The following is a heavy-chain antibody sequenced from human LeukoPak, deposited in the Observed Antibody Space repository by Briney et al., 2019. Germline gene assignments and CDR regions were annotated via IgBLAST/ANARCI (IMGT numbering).Heavy chain of an antibody. Sequence: ASVKVSCKASGYTFTSYDINWVPQATGQGLEWMGWMNPNSGNTGYAQKFQGRVTITRNTSISTAYMELSSLRSEDTAVYYCARDAGILVRGSRRGYDGYYYYMDVWGKGTTVTISS. CDR1: GYTFTSYD. D-gene: IGHD3-10*01. V-gene: IGHV1-8*03. CDR3: ARDAGILVRGSRRGYDGYYYYMDV. J-gene: IGHJ6*03. CDR2: MNPNSGNT.